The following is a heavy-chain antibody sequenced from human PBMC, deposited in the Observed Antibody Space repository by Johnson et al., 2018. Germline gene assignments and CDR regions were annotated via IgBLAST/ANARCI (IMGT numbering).Heavy chain of an antibody. J-gene: IGHJ3*02. CDR3: VKRLAVGSGAFDI. CDR1: GFTFSRSA. Sequence: QVQLVESGGGVVQXGRSLRLXCAASGFTFSRSAMHWVRQAPGKGLEWVAXXXXXXSHKXXXXXXXXXFPFPRDNSNITGFLLMDSRGPEDTSMYYCVKRLAVGSGAFDIWGQGTMVTVSS. D-gene: IGHD6-19*01. CDR2: XXXXXSHK. V-gene: IGHV3-30*02.